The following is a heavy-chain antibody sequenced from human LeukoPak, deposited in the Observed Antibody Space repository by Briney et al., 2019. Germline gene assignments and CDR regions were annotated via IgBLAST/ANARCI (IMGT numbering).Heavy chain of an antibody. V-gene: IGHV4-30-2*01. Sequence: PSETLSLTCAVSGGSISSGGYSWSWIRQPPGKGLEWIGYIYHSGSTYYNPSLKSRVTISVDRSKNQFSLKLSSVTAADTAVYYCARAKVAGYYYDSSGYLYPGKHGAFDIWGQGTMVTVSS. CDR2: IYHSGST. CDR3: ARAKVAGYYYDSSGYLYPGKHGAFDI. D-gene: IGHD3-22*01. J-gene: IGHJ3*02. CDR1: GGSISSGGYS.